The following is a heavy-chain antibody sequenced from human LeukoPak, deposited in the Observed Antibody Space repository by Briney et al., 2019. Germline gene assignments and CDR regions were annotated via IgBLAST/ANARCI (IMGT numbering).Heavy chain of an antibody. CDR2: INHSGST. CDR3: ARGGLRGQQLVRNFDY. J-gene: IGHJ4*02. V-gene: IGHV4-34*01. D-gene: IGHD6-13*01. CDR1: GGSFSGYY. Sequence: SETLSLTCAVYGGSFSGYYWSWIRQPPGKGLEWIGEINHSGSTNYNPSLKSRVTISVDTSKNQFSLKLSSVTAADTAVYYCARGGLRGQQLVRNFDYWAREPWSPSPQ.